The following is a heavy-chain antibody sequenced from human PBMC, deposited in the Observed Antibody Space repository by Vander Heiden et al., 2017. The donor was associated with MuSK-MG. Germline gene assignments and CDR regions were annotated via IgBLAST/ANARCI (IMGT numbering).Heavy chain of an antibody. CDR1: GVSFTTYS. D-gene: IGHD6-6*01. J-gene: IGHJ4*02. CDR3: AKGGWTGRLSRYFFDY. CDR2: VSFDGRDK. V-gene: IGHV3-30-3*02. Sequence: QVHLVESGGGVVQPGTSLRLSCAASGVSFTTYSMHWVPQSPGKGLEWVAVVSFDGRDKFYGDSVKGRFTISRDTSKNMVYLQMDSLRPEDTALYYGAKGGWTGRLSRYFFDYWGQGTLVTVSS.